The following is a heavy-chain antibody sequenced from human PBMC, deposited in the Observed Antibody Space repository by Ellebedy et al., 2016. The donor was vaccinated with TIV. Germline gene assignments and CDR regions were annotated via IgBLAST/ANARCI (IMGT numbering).Heavy chain of an antibody. CDR3: ATDGSYGDYLSPTHAFVI. V-gene: IGHV3-7*01. CDR1: GFTFNSYW. Sequence: GGSLRLSCAASGFTFNSYWMSWVRQAPGKGLEWVANIRQDGSEKYYVDSVKGRFTISRDNAKNSLYLHLNSRRAEDTAMYYCATDGSYGDYLSPTHAFVIWGQGTMVTVSS. D-gene: IGHD4-17*01. CDR2: IRQDGSEK. J-gene: IGHJ3*02.